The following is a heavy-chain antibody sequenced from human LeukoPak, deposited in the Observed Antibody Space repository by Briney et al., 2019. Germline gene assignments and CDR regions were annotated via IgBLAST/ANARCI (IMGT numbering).Heavy chain of an antibody. Sequence: GGSLRLSCAASGFTFSNYWMSWVRQAPGKGLEWVANINPDGSEKYSVDSVTGRFTISRDNAENTMFLQTNTLRADDSAVYYCARDLAAWDVWGKGTTVTVSS. CDR1: GFTFSNYW. J-gene: IGHJ6*04. CDR3: ARDLAAWDV. CDR2: INPDGSEK. V-gene: IGHV3-7*01.